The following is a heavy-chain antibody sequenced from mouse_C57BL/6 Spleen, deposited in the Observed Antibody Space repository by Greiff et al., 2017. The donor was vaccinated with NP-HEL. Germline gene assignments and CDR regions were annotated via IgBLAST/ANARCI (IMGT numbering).Heavy chain of an antibody. CDR3: ARSGSSPYYAMDY. D-gene: IGHD1-1*01. V-gene: IGHV1-80*01. CDR1: GYAFSSYW. CDR2: IYPGDGDT. J-gene: IGHJ4*01. Sequence: VKLVESGAELVKPGASVKISCKASGYAFSSYWMNWVKQRPGKGLEWIGQIYPGDGDTNYNGKFKGKATLTADKSSSTAYMQLSSLTSEDSAVYFCARSGSSPYYAMDYWGQGTSVTVSS.